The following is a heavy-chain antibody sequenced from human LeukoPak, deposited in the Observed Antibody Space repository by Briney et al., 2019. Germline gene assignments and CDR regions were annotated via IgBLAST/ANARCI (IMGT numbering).Heavy chain of an antibody. V-gene: IGHV3-21*01. CDR1: GFTFRTSR. J-gene: IGHJ4*02. Sequence: GGSLRLSCAASGFTFRTSRMNWVRQAPGKGLEWVSSISSSGSDLYYADSVKGRFTISRDNAKTSLYLQMNSLRAEDTAVYVCSRDPSGALRSNKDYEADYWGQGTLVTVSS. CDR3: SRDPSGALRSNKDYEADY. D-gene: IGHD4-17*01. CDR2: ISSSGSDL.